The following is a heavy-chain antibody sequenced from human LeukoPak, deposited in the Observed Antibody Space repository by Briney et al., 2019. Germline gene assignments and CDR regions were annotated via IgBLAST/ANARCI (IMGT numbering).Heavy chain of an antibody. CDR1: GFTFSYYG. Sequence: PGGSLRLSCAASGFTFSYYGMHWVRQAPGKGLEWVAFIRYDESKKFYGDSVKGRFTISRDNSKNTLYLQMNSLRTEDTAVYYCAKVPAVAGLDYWGQGTLVTVSS. D-gene: IGHD6-19*01. V-gene: IGHV3-30*02. CDR2: IRYDESKK. J-gene: IGHJ4*02. CDR3: AKVPAVAGLDY.